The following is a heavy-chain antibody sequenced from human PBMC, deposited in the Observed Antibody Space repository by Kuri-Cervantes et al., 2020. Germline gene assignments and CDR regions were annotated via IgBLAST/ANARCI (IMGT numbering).Heavy chain of an antibody. Sequence: GGSLRLSCAASGFTFSSYAMHWVRQAPGKGLEWVAVISYDGSNKYYADSVKGRFTISRDNSKNTLYLQMNSLRAEDTAVYYCARGHSSGGRATYDYWGQGTLVTVSS. CDR1: GFTFSSYA. V-gene: IGHV3-30-3*01. J-gene: IGHJ4*02. CDR2: ISYDGSNK. D-gene: IGHD6-19*01. CDR3: ARGHSSGGRATYDY.